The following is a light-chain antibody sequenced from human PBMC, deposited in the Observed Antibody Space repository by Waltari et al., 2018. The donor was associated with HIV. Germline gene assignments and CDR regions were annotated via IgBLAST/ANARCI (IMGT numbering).Light chain of an antibody. V-gene: IGLV2-14*03. CDR2: DVT. CDR1: TSDIGARRY. J-gene: IGLJ2*01. Sequence: QSALTQPASVSGTPGESISILCAGSTSDIGARRYVSGYQQSPGRAPKLIISDVTRRPPGVSDRFSGSKSANTAALTISDLQPEDEADYYCSSFTTTGYSIFGGGTRLTVL. CDR3: SSFTTTGYSI.